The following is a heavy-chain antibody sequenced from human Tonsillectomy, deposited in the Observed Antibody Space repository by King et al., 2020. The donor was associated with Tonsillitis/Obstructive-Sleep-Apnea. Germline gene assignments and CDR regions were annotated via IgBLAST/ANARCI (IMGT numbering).Heavy chain of an antibody. Sequence: VQLVESGGGVVQPGRSLRLSCAASGFTFSSYAMYWVRQAPGKGLEWVAVMSYDGSSKFYADSVKGRFTISRDNSKNTLYLQMNSLRAEDTAVYYCARELAPGDTFSRGYYMDVWGKGTTVTVSS. V-gene: IGHV3-30*04. CDR1: GFTFSSYA. CDR3: ARELAPGDTFSRGYYMDV. J-gene: IGHJ6*03. CDR2: MSYDGSSK. D-gene: IGHD6-13*01.